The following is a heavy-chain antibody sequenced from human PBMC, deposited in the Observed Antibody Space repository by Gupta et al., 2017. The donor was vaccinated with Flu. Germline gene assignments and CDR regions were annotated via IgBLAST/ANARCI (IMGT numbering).Heavy chain of an antibody. CDR3: GRARDTPSLRGMDV. J-gene: IGHJ6*02. CDR2: TYFRSQWYS. CDR1: GDSVSRNSAA. Sequence: QVQLQQSGPGLVKPSQTLSLTCVISGDSVSRNSAAWNWIRQSPSRGLEWLGRTYFRSQWYSEYAESVRGRITISPDTPTNQFSLHLSSVTPEDTAVYYCGRARDTPSLRGMDVWGQGTPVIVSS. V-gene: IGHV6-1*01. D-gene: IGHD5-18*01.